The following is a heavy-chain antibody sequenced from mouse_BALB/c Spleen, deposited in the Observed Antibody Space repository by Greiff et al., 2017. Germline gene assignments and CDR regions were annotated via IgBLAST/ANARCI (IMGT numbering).Heavy chain of an antibody. J-gene: IGHJ2*01. D-gene: IGHD1-1*01. CDR1: GFTFSSYA. Sequence: EVMLVESGGGLVKPGGSLKLSCAASGFTFSSYAMSWVRQSPEKRLEWVAEISSGGSYTYYPDTVTGRFTISRDNAKNTLYLEMSSLRSEDTAMYYCAREGEDYYGSSLDYWGQGTTLTVSS. V-gene: IGHV5-9-4*01. CDR3: AREGEDYYGSSLDY. CDR2: ISSGGSYT.